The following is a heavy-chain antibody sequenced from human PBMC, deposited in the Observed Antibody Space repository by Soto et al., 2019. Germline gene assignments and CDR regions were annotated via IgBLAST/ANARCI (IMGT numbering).Heavy chain of an antibody. D-gene: IGHD4-17*01. Sequence: PWGSLRLSCAASGFTVSSNYMSWVRQAPGKGLEWVSVIYSGGSTYYADSVKGRFTISRDNSKNTLYLQMNSLRAEDTAVYYCARDRPDYGDAAGDYYYYCMDVWGQGTTVTVSS. CDR2: IYSGGST. CDR1: GFTVSSNY. J-gene: IGHJ6*02. CDR3: ARDRPDYGDAAGDYYYYCMDV. V-gene: IGHV3-53*05.